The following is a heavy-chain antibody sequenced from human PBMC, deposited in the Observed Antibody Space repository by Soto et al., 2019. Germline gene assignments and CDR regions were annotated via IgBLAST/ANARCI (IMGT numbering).Heavy chain of an antibody. Sequence: SETLSLTCTVSGGSISSSSYYWGWIRQPPGKGLEWIGSIYYSGSTYYNPSLKSRVTISVDTSKNQFSLKLSSVTAADTAVYYCARNFYYYGSGSSVSSTDYWGQGTLVTVSS. V-gene: IGHV4-39*07. D-gene: IGHD3-10*01. CDR1: GGSISSSSYY. CDR2: IYYSGST. J-gene: IGHJ4*02. CDR3: ARNFYYYGSGSSVSSTDY.